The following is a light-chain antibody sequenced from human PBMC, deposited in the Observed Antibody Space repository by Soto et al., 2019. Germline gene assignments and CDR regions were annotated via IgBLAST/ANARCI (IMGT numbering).Light chain of an antibody. CDR1: QSISSY. CDR3: LQDYNYPWT. J-gene: IGKJ1*01. V-gene: IGKV1-39*01. CDR2: AAS. Sequence: DIQMTHSPSSLSASVGDRVTITCRASQSISSYLNGYQQKPGKAPKLLIYAASSLQSGVPSRFSGSGSGTDFTLTISSLQPEDFATYYCLQDYNYPWTFGQGTKVDIK.